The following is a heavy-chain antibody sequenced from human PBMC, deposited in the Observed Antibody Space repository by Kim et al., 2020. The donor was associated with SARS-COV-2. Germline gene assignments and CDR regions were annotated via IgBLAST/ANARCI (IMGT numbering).Heavy chain of an antibody. V-gene: IGHV3-7*01. CDR2: IKQDGTEK. CDR3: ARETGTWYIHYFDY. D-gene: IGHD6-13*01. CDR1: GFTLSTYW. J-gene: IGHJ4*02. Sequence: GSLRLSCAASGFTLSTYWMSWVRQAPGKGLEWVASIKQDGTEKYYVDSVKGRFTISRDNAKNSLYLQMNSLRAEDTAMYYCARETGTWYIHYFDYWGQGNLVTISS.